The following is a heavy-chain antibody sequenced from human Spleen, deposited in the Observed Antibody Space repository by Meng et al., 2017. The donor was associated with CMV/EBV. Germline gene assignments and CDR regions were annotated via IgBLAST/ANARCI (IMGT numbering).Heavy chain of an antibody. J-gene: IGHJ5*02. D-gene: IGHD2-15*01. CDR2: ILPIFGTA. Sequence: SGGPFSSNCAFRWVRQAPGQGLEWMGGILPIFGTANYAQKFQGRVTITTDESTSTAYMEPSSLRSEDTAVYYCARGGGGLHNWFDPWGQGTLVTVSS. V-gene: IGHV1-69*05. CDR1: GGPFSSNCA. CDR3: ARGGGGLHNWFDP.